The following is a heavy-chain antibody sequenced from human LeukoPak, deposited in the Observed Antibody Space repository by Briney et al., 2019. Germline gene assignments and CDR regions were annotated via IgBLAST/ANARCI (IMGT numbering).Heavy chain of an antibody. CDR2: IYPGDSDT. D-gene: IGHD3-22*01. J-gene: IGHJ5*02. CDR3: ARSGSSGYYVYNWFDP. CDR1: GYSFTSYW. Sequence: GESLKISCKGSGYSFTSYWIGWVRQMPGKGLEWMGIIYPGDSDTRYSPSFQGQVTISADKSISTAYLQWISLKASDTAMYYCARSGSSGYYVYNWFDPWGQGTLVTVSS. V-gene: IGHV5-51*01.